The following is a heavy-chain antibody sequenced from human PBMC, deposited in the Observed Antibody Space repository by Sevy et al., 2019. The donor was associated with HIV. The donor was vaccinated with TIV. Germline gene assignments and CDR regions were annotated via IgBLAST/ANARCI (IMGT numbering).Heavy chain of an antibody. CDR2: ISGSGGDT. Sequence: GGYLRLSCAASGFTFSTYVMTWVRQAPGKGLEWVSAISGSGGDTHYADSVKGRFTISRYNSKNTLSLQINSLRAEDTAVYYCTKGCSGDSCYSPDYWGQGTLVTVSS. CDR1: GFTFSTYV. D-gene: IGHD2-15*01. V-gene: IGHV3-23*01. CDR3: TKGCSGDSCYSPDY. J-gene: IGHJ4*02.